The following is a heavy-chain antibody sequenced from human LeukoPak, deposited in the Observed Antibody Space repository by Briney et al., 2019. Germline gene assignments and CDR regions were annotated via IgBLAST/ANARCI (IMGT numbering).Heavy chain of an antibody. J-gene: IGHJ4*02. Sequence: PSETLSLTCTVPDNSLSSFYWSWIRQPPGKGLERVGFVYKTGHTNYNPSLKSRVAISLDGSKSQVSLRLTSVTAADTAVYYCAPHRFGEPHFEYWGRGTLVSVSS. CDR1: DNSLSSFY. CDR3: APHRFGEPHFEY. D-gene: IGHD3-10*01. V-gene: IGHV4-59*08. CDR2: VYKTGHT.